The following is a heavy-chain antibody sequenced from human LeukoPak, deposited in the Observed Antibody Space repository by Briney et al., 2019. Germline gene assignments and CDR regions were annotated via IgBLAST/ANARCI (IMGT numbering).Heavy chain of an antibody. CDR1: GGSLIHYY. V-gene: IGHV4-59*01. CDR3: ARDSSGYDSGWYFDL. D-gene: IGHD5-12*01. CDR2: IHYSGRT. J-gene: IGHJ2*01. Sequence: PSETLSLTCTVSGGSLIHYYWSWLRQPPGKGLEWFGYIHYSGRTDYNPSLNGRVTITVDTSKNQFSLKLTSVTAADPAVYYCARDSSGYDSGWYFDLWGRGTLVTVSS.